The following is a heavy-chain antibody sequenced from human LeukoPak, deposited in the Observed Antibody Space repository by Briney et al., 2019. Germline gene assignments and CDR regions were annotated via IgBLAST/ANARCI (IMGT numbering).Heavy chain of an antibody. CDR1: GFTFSSYE. CDR3: ARGYYDFWSGYSTYYYYGMDV. J-gene: IGHJ6*02. V-gene: IGHV3-48*03. D-gene: IGHD3-3*01. CDR2: ISSSGSTI. Sequence: AGGSLRLSCAAPGFTFSSYEMNWVRQAPGKGLEWVSYISSSGSTIYYADSVKGRFTISRDNAKNSLYLQMNSLRAEDTAVYYCARGYYDFWSGYSTYYYYGMDVWGQGTTVTVSS.